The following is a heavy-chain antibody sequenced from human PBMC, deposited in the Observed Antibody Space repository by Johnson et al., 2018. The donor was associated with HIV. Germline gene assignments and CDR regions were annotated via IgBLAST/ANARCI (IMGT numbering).Heavy chain of an antibody. J-gene: IGHJ3*02. Sequence: QVQLVESGGGLVQPGGSLRLSCAVSGFSFSNAWMSWVRQAPGKGLEWVAVISYDGSNKYYADSVKGRFTISRDNSKNTLYLQMNSLRAEDTTVYYCAKEGWAAAQEGWGAFDIWGQGTMVTVSS. CDR2: ISYDGSNK. V-gene: IGHV3-30*18. CDR1: GFSFSNAW. D-gene: IGHD6-13*01. CDR3: AKEGWAAAQEGWGAFDI.